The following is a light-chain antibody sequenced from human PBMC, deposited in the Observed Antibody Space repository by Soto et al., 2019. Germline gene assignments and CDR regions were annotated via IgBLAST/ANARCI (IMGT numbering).Light chain of an antibody. CDR2: GAS. CDR1: QNVRSRF. J-gene: IGKJ4*01. CDR3: QQYENSPVT. V-gene: IGKV3-20*01. Sequence: EIVLTQSPGTLSLSPGERATLSGRASQNVRSRFLAWYQQKLGQAPRLLIYGASNRATGIPDRFSGSGSGTDFTLTISRLEPEDFAVYYCQQYENSPVTFGGGTKVEIK.